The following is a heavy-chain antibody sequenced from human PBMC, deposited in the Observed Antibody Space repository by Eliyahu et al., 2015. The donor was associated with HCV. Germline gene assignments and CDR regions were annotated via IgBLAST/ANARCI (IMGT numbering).Heavy chain of an antibody. J-gene: IGHJ6*02. CDR2: XSXDSXTR. CDR1: GFTFNTYG. V-gene: IGHV1-18*01. CDR3: ARRWSDVAYGMDL. D-gene: IGHD2-21*01. Sequence: QAQLVQSGGEVKRPGDSVRVSCKASGFTFNTYGXNWVXQAPXQGLQWMGXXSXDSXTRXSGQRFWDRLIMTTDTSTNTVYMELMSLTSDDTAVYYCARRWSDVAYGMDLWGQGTPVTVSS.